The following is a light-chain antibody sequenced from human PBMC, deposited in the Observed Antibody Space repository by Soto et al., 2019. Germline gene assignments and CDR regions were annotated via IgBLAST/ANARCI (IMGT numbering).Light chain of an antibody. J-gene: IGKJ1*01. CDR3: QQSYSSPWT. Sequence: IQMTHSPSSLSASVGDRVTITCRASQSIRNYLNWYQQKVGKAPKLLIYAASSMQSGVPSRFSGSGSGTDFTLTISSLPPEDFATYFCQQSYSSPWTFGQGTKVAIK. V-gene: IGKV1-39*01. CDR2: AAS. CDR1: QSIRNY.